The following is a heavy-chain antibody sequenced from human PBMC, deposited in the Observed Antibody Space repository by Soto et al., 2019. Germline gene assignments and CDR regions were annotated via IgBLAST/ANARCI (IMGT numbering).Heavy chain of an antibody. CDR3: ASLVLSYCGGDCYSP. Sequence: PSETLSLTCAVYGGSFSGYYWSWIRQPPGKGLEWIGEINHSGSTNYNPSLKSRVTISVDTSKNLFSLKLSSVTAADTAVYYCASLVLSYCGGDCYSPWGQGTLVTVSS. V-gene: IGHV4-34*01. CDR2: INHSGST. D-gene: IGHD2-21*02. CDR1: GGSFSGYY. J-gene: IGHJ5*02.